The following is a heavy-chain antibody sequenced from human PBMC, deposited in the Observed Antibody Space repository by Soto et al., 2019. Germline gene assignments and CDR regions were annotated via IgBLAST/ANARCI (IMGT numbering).Heavy chain of an antibody. J-gene: IGHJ4*02. CDR1: GYTFTGYQ. Sequence: QVQLVQSGAEVKKPGASVKVSCKASGYTFTGYQIHWVRQAPGQGLEWMGWINPIFGTANYAQKFQGRVTITADKSTSTAYMELSSLRSEDTAVYYCARERYDSSDSWGQGTLVTVSS. V-gene: IGHV1-69*06. D-gene: IGHD3-22*01. CDR3: ARERYDSSDS. CDR2: INPIFGTA.